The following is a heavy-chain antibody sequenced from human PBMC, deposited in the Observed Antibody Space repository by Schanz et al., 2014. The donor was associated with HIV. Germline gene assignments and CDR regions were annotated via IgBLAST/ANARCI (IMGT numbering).Heavy chain of an antibody. Sequence: EVQLLESGGGLLHPGGSLRLSCAASGFTFNSYAMNALSWVRQAPGRGLEWVSDIRGGAGGTYYADSVKGRFTISRDNSKSTLYLQMNRLRAEDTAVYYCAKCPTMVRGTGMDVWGQGTTVTVSS. J-gene: IGHJ6*02. CDR2: IRGGAGGT. CDR3: AKCPTMVRGTGMDV. V-gene: IGHV3-23*01. CDR1: GFTFNSYA. D-gene: IGHD3-10*01.